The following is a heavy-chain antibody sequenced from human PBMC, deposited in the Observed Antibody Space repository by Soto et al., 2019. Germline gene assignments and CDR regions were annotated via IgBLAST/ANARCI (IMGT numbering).Heavy chain of an antibody. D-gene: IGHD6-13*01. Sequence: SESLSLTCPVSGCSISSYYWSWIRQPPGKGLEWIGYIYYSGSTNYNPSLKSRVTISVDTSKNQFSLKLSSVTAADTAVYYCASFHPTSIAAAGASCWGQGTMVTVSS. CDR2: IYYSGST. CDR1: GCSISSYY. CDR3: ASFHPTSIAAAGASC. J-gene: IGHJ4*02. V-gene: IGHV4-59*01.